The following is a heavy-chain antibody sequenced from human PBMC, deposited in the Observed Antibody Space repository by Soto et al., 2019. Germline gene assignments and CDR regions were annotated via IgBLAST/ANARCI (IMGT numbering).Heavy chain of an antibody. Sequence: SETLSLTCTVSGGSVSSGSYYWSWIRQPPGKGLEWIGYIYYSGSTNYNPSLKSRVTISVDTSKNQFSLKLSSVTAADTAVYYCAREVRYSGYANWFDPWGQGTLVTVSS. CDR2: IYYSGST. J-gene: IGHJ5*02. V-gene: IGHV4-61*01. CDR3: AREVRYSGYANWFDP. D-gene: IGHD5-12*01. CDR1: GGSVSSGSYY.